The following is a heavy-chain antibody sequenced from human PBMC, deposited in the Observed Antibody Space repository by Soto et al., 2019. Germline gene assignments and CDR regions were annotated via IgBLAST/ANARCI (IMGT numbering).Heavy chain of an antibody. V-gene: IGHV1-2*04. CDR3: ARGGLRYFHYGMDV. D-gene: IGHD3-9*01. J-gene: IGHJ6*02. CDR1: GYTFTGYY. Sequence: VASVKVSCKASGYTFTGYYMHWVRQAPGQGLEWMGWINPNSGGTNYAQKFQGWVTMTRDTSISTAYMELSRLRSDDTAVYYCARGGLRYFHYGMDVWGQGTTVTVSS. CDR2: INPNSGGT.